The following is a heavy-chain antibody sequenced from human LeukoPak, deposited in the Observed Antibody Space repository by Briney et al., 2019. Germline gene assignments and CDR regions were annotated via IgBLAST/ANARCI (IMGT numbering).Heavy chain of an antibody. CDR1: GFTFDDYA. J-gene: IGHJ6*03. Sequence: GGSLRLSCAASGFTFDDYAMHWVRQAPGEGLEWVSGISWNSGSIGYADSVKGRFTISRDNAKNSLYLQMNSLRAEDTAVYYCAKEVYYYYYMDVWGKGTTVTVSS. V-gene: IGHV3-9*01. CDR2: ISWNSGSI. CDR3: AKEVYYYYYMDV.